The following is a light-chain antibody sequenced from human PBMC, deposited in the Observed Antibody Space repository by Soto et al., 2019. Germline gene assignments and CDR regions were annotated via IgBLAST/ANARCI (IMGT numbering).Light chain of an antibody. V-gene: IGLV2-14*01. CDR1: NSDVGGSNY. J-gene: IGLJ1*01. Sequence: QSALTQPASVSGSPGQSITISCSGTNSDVGGSNYVSWYQQYPGKAPKLMIYDVSNRPSGVSNRFSGSKSSNTASLTISGLQAEDEADYYCSSYISSSTPHVFGTGTRSPS. CDR2: DVS. CDR3: SSYISSSTPHV.